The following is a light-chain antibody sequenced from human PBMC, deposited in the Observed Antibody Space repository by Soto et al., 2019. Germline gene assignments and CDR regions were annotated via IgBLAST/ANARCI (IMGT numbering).Light chain of an antibody. CDR3: RQYNNWPPLT. CDR1: QSVSSN. J-gene: IGKJ4*01. V-gene: IGKV3-15*01. CDR2: GAS. Sequence: EIVMTQSPATLSVSPGERATLSCRASQSVSSNLAWYQQKPGQAPRLLIYGASTRPTGIPARFSGSGSVTELTLTISSLQSEDFAIYYCRQYNNWPPLTFGGGTKVEIK.